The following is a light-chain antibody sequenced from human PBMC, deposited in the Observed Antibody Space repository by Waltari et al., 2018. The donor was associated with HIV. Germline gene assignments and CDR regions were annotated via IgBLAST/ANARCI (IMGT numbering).Light chain of an antibody. J-gene: IGLJ1*01. Sequence: QSVLTQPPSASGTPGQRVTISCSGSSSNIGSNPINWYRQLPGTAPKLLIYSNNRWPSGVPDRFSGSKSGPSASLAISGLQSEDEADYYCAAWDDSLHGYVFGTGTKVTVV. CDR1: SSNIGSNP. CDR2: SNN. CDR3: AAWDDSLHGYV. V-gene: IGLV1-44*01.